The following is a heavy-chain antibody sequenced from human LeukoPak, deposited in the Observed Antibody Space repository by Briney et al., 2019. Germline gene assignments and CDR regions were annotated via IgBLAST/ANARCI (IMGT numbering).Heavy chain of an antibody. D-gene: IGHD2-15*01. V-gene: IGHV4-59*11. CDR1: GGSISSHC. CDR3: ASLSEYCSAGSCYLGWFDP. J-gene: IGHJ5*02. CDR2: ICNNGNT. Sequence: PSETLSLTCAMSGGSISSHCGSFIRQPPGKGLEWIGYICNNGNTNYNPSLKSRVIISVDTSKNQFSLKLTSVTAADTAVYYCASLSEYCSAGSCYLGWFDPWGQGTLVTVSS.